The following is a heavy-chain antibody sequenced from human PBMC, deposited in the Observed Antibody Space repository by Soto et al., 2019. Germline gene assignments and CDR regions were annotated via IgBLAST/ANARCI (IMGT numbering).Heavy chain of an antibody. CDR3: ERDGRAYSGQDSLDF. D-gene: IGHD5-12*01. J-gene: IGHJ4*02. V-gene: IGHV3-30-3*01. CDR1: GFTFSGYA. Sequence: PXGSLILSFAASGFTFSGYAMHLVRQAPGEGLEWVAVISFHGTNKNYADSVKGRFTISRDNSNNTVFLEMNSLRPEDTAMYYCERDGRAYSGQDSLDFWGQGTQVTVYS. CDR2: ISFHGTNK.